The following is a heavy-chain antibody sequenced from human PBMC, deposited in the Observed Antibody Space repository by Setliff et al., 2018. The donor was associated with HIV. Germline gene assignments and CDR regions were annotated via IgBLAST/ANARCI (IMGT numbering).Heavy chain of an antibody. D-gene: IGHD3-16*01. J-gene: IGHJ4*02. V-gene: IGHV3-11*01. CDR1: GFTFGDYY. CDR3: AKDYYDFVWGSSLAY. Sequence: GGSLRLSCAASGFTFGDYYMTWIRQAPKKGLECVAYISSRGSTIYYADSVKGRFTVSRDNAKNSLYLQMNSLRAEDTAVYYCAKDYYDFVWGSSLAYWGQGTLVTVSS. CDR2: ISSRGSTI.